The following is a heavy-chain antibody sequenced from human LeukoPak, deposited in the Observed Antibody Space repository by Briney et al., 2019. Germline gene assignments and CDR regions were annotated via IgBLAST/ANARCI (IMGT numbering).Heavy chain of an antibody. CDR3: ARLFHPALSGNYPFDY. D-gene: IGHD1-26*01. J-gene: IGHJ4*02. CDR2: IHYSGST. V-gene: IGHV4-59*01. Sequence: PSETLSLTCTVSGGSISSYYWSWIRQPPGKGLECIGYIHYSGSTSYNPSLKSRVTISVDTSKNQFSLRLNSVTAADTAVYYCARLFHPALSGNYPFDYWGQGTLVTVSS. CDR1: GGSISSYY.